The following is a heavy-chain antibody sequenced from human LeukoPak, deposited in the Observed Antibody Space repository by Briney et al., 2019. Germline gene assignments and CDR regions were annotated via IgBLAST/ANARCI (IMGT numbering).Heavy chain of an antibody. CDR2: INPNSGGT. V-gene: IGHV1-2*06. CDR3: ASGDSSGKYYFDY. D-gene: IGHD6-19*01. J-gene: IGHJ4*02. CDR1: GYTFTGYY. Sequence: ASVKVSCKASGYTFTGYYMHWVRQAPGQGLEWMGRINPNSGGTNYAQKAQGRVTMTRDTSISTAYMELSRLRSDDTAVYYCASGDSSGKYYFDYWGQGTLVTVSS.